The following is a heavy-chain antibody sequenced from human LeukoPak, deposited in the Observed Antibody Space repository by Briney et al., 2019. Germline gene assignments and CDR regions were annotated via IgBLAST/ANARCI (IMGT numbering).Heavy chain of an antibody. CDR1: GFTFSNYW. CDR3: ARRGGGIATGAFDI. V-gene: IGHV3-74*01. J-gene: IGHJ3*02. D-gene: IGHD6-25*01. CDR2: INTDGSNT. Sequence: PGGSLRLSCAASGFTFSNYWMHWVRQAPGKGLVWVSRINTDGSNTNYADSVRGRFTISRDNAKNSLYLQMNSLRAEDTALYHCARRGGGIATGAFDIWGQGTMVTVSS.